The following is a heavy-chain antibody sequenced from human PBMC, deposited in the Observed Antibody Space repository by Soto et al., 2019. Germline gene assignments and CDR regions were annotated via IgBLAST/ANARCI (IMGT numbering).Heavy chain of an antibody. V-gene: IGHV4-31*03. CDR3: ARDHRSLGDYYGIDV. J-gene: IGHJ6*02. CDR1: GESISSSGFY. CDR2: IHYTGST. Sequence: PSETLSLTCSVSGESISSSGFYWSWIRQHPGKALEWIGYIHYTGSTSYNPSLKSRLAISLDASKNQFSLSLSSVTSADTAVYYCARDHRSLGDYYGIDVWGQGTTVTVSS. D-gene: IGHD3-10*01.